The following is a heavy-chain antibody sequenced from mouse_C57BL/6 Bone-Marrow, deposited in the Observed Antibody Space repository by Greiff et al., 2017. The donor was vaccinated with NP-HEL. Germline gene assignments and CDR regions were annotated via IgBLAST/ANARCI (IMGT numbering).Heavy chain of an antibody. CDR1: GFTFSDYG. J-gene: IGHJ4*01. D-gene: IGHD1-1*01. Sequence: EVKLQESGGGLVQPGGSLKLSCAASGFTFSDYGMAWVRQAPRKGPEWVAFISNLAYSIYYADTVTGRFTISRENAKNTLYLEMSSLRSEDTAMYYCARQFYGSSYNYYAMDYWGQGTSVTVSS. V-gene: IGHV5-15*01. CDR3: ARQFYGSSYNYYAMDY. CDR2: ISNLAYSI.